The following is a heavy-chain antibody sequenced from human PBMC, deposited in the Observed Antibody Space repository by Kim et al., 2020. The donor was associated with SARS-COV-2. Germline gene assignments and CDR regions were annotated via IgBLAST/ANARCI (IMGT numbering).Heavy chain of an antibody. CDR3: AKDLVSSSFRAFHI. CDR1: GFTFGDFA. J-gene: IGHJ3*02. Sequence: GGSLRLSCAASGFTFGDFAMHWVRQVPGKGLEWVSGPSWNSGVIGYADSVKGRFTITRHNAENSLYLQMNSLRAEDTAFYYCAKDLVSSSFRAFHIWGQGTMDTVSS. V-gene: IGHV3-9*01. D-gene: IGHD6-6*01. CDR2: PSWNSGVI.